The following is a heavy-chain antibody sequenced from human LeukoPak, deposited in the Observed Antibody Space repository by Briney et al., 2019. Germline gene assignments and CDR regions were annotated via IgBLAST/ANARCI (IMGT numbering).Heavy chain of an antibody. D-gene: IGHD2-2*01. CDR1: GGTFSSYA. CDR2: IIPIFGTA. Sequence: VASVKVSCKASGGTFSSYAISWVRQAPGQGLEWMGGIIPIFGTANYAQKFQGRVTITTDESTSTAYMELSSLRSEDTAVYYCARGPDIVVVPAAIVSYYMDVWGKGTTVTVSS. J-gene: IGHJ6*03. V-gene: IGHV1-69*05. CDR3: ARGPDIVVVPAAIVSYYMDV.